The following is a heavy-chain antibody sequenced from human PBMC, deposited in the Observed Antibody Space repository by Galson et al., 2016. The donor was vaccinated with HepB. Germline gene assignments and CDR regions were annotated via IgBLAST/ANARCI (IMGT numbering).Heavy chain of an antibody. J-gene: IGHJ6*02. CDR3: ARALRDDFWRGYYSGNLYYYGMDG. CDR2: INSDGSSA. V-gene: IGHV3-74*01. Sequence: SLRLSCAASAFTFSNYWMYWVRQAPGKGLVWVSRINSDGSSASYAESVKGRFTISRDNAKNTLYLQANSLRAEDTAVYYCARALRDDFWRGYYSGNLYYYGMDGWGQGTTVTVSS. CDR1: AFTFSNYW. D-gene: IGHD3-3*01.